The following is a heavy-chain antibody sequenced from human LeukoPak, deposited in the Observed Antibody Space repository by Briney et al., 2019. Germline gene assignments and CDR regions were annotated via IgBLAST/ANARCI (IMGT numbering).Heavy chain of an antibody. CDR2: INHSGST. Sequence: PSETLSLTCAVYGGSFSGYYWSWIRQPPGKGLEWIGEINHSGSTNYNPSLKSRVTISVDTSKNQFSLKLSSVTAADTAVYYCARRRSRITMVRGTFDYWGQGTLVTVSS. CDR1: GGSFSGYY. J-gene: IGHJ4*02. CDR3: ARRRSRITMVRGTFDY. V-gene: IGHV4-34*01. D-gene: IGHD3-10*01.